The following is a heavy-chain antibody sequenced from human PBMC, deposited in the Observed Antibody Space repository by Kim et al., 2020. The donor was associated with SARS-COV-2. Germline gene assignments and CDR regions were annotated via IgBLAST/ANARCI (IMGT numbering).Heavy chain of an antibody. V-gene: IGHV3-21*01. Sequence: GGSLRLSCADSGLTFSSSSMNWVRQAPGKGLEWVSSISSSSSYIYYADSVKGRFTISRDNAKNSLYLQMNSLRAEDTAVYYCARDQDTGREKSSWSLYYYYGMYVWGQGTTVTVSS. CDR3: ARDQDTGREKSSWSLYYYYGMYV. CDR2: ISSSSSYI. J-gene: IGHJ6*02. CDR1: GLTFSSSS. D-gene: IGHD6-13*01.